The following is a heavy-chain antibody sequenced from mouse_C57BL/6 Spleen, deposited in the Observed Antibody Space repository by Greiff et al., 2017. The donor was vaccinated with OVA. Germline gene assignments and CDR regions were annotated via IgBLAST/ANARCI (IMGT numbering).Heavy chain of an antibody. CDR1: GYTFTDYY. D-gene: IGHD2-3*01. CDR3: ARSRLLPLYYFDY. Sequence: VQLQQSGPELVKPGASVKISCKASGYTFTDYYMNWVKQSHGKSLEWIGDINPNNGGTSYNQKFKGKATLTVDKSSSTAYMELRSLTSEDSAVYYCARSRLLPLYYFDYWGQGTTLTVSS. CDR2: INPNNGGT. V-gene: IGHV1-26*01. J-gene: IGHJ2*01.